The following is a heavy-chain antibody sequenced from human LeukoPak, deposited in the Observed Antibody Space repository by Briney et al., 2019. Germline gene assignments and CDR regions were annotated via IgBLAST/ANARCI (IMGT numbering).Heavy chain of an antibody. Sequence: ASVKVSCKASGYTFTGYYMHWVRQAPGQGLEWMGWINPNSGGTNYAQKFQGRVTMTRDTSISTAYMELSRLRFDDTAVYYCARVTTSVGYYFDYWGQGTLVTVSS. CDR3: ARVTTSVGYYFDY. D-gene: IGHD4-17*01. J-gene: IGHJ4*02. V-gene: IGHV1-2*02. CDR2: INPNSGGT. CDR1: GYTFTGYY.